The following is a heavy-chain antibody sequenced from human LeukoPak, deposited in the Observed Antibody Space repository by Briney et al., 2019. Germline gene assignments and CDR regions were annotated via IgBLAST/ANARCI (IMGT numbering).Heavy chain of an antibody. V-gene: IGHV4-39*07. CDR2: IYYSGST. Sequence: SETLSLTCTVSGGSISSSSYYWGWIRQPPGKGLEWIGSIYYSGSTNYNPSLKSRVTISVDTSKNQFSLKLSSVTAADTAVYYCARVDLDYDILTGYYKSAWFDPWGQGTLVTVSS. J-gene: IGHJ5*02. CDR3: ARVDLDYDILTGYYKSAWFDP. CDR1: GGSISSSSYY. D-gene: IGHD3-9*01.